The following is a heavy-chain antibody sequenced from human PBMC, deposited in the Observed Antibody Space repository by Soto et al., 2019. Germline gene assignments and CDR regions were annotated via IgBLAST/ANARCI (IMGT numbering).Heavy chain of an antibody. Sequence: PGGSLRLSCAASGFTFSSYGMHWVRQAPGKGLEWVAVIWYDGSNKYYADSVKGRFTISRDNSKNTLYLQMNSLRAEDTAVYYCASRYRRGDNYDYMDVWGKGTTVTVSS. D-gene: IGHD2-21*01. CDR1: GFTFSSYG. J-gene: IGHJ6*03. V-gene: IGHV3-33*01. CDR2: IWYDGSNK. CDR3: ASRYRRGDNYDYMDV.